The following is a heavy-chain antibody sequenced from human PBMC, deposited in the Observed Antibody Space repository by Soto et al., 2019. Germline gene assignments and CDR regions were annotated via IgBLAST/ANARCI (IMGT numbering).Heavy chain of an antibody. D-gene: IGHD3-10*01. CDR3: AKATKESLYYYYGMDV. Sequence: EVQLLESGGGLVQPGGSLRLSCAASGFTFSSYAMTWVRQAPGKGLEWVSVIGGSGGSTYYADSVKGRFTNSRDKSKSTLYLQMNSLRVEDTAMYYCAKATKESLYYYYGMDVWGQGTTVTVSS. CDR1: GFTFSSYA. CDR2: IGGSGGST. J-gene: IGHJ6*02. V-gene: IGHV3-23*01.